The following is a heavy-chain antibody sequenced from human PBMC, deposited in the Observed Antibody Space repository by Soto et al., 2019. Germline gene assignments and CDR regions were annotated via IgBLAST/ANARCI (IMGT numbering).Heavy chain of an antibody. V-gene: IGHV3-15*01. Sequence: EVQLVESGGGLVKPGGSLRLSCVASGFTFSNAWMTWVRQAPGKGLEWVGRIKRKTDGATTDYGAPVKDRFTISRDESKNTLYLQMNSLKTEDTAVYYCSTGYCSGGNCFIDYWGQGTLVTVSS. CDR1: GFTFSNAW. J-gene: IGHJ4*02. CDR3: STGYCSGGNCFIDY. D-gene: IGHD2-15*01. CDR2: IKRKTDGATT.